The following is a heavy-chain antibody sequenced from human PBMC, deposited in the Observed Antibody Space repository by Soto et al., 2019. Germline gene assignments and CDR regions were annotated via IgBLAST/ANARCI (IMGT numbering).Heavy chain of an antibody. CDR1: GFTFSSYS. CDR3: ARDREGDGYNFDY. J-gene: IGHJ4*02. Sequence: EVQLVESGGGLVQPGGSLRLSCAASGFTFSSYSMNWVRQAPGKGLEWVSYISSSSSIIQYADSVKGRFTISRDNAKNSLYLQINSLRADDTAVYYCARDREGDGYNFDYWGQGTLVTVSS. CDR2: ISSSSSII. D-gene: IGHD6-25*01. V-gene: IGHV3-48*01.